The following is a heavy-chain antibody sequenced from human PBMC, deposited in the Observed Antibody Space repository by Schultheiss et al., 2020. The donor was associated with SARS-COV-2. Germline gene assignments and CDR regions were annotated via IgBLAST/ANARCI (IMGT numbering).Heavy chain of an antibody. Sequence: ASVKVSCKASGYTFTGYYMHWVRQAPGQGLEWMGWINPNSGNTGYALKFQGRVTMTRDTSTSTAYMELRSLRSDDTAVYYCARHNRYGDPWGQGTLVTVSS. CDR2: INPNSGNT. CDR1: GYTFTGYY. V-gene: IGHV1-2*02. CDR3: ARHNRYGDP. D-gene: IGHD4-17*01. J-gene: IGHJ5*02.